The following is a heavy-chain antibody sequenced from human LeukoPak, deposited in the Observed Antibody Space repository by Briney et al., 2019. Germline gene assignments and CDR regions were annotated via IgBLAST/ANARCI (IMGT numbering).Heavy chain of an antibody. CDR1: GFTFSSYG. Sequence: GGSLRLSCAASGFTFSSYGMHWVRQAPGKGLEWVAFIRYDGSDKNYADSVKGRFTISRGNSKNTLYLQMNSLRAEDTAVYYCAKDRVHYSGYDYFDPWGQGTLVTVSS. CDR2: IRYDGSDK. D-gene: IGHD5-12*01. CDR3: AKDRVHYSGYDYFDP. V-gene: IGHV3-30*02. J-gene: IGHJ5*02.